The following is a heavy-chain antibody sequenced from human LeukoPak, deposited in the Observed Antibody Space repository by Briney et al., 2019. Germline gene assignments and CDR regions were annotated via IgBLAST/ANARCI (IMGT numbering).Heavy chain of an antibody. CDR1: VGSISSSSYY. V-gene: IGHV4-39*07. J-gene: IGHJ4*02. CDR3: ARGQQEHPFDY. D-gene: IGHD1-1*01. Sequence: SETLSLTCTVSVGSISSSSYYWGWIRQPPGKGLEWIGSIYYSGSTYYNPSLKSRVTISVDTSKNQFSLQLSSVTAADTAVYYCARGQQEHPFDYWGQGTLVTVSS. CDR2: IYYSGST.